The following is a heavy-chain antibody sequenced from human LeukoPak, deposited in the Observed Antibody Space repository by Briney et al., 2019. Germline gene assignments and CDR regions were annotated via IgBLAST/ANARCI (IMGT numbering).Heavy chain of an antibody. J-gene: IGHJ6*03. CDR3: ARELASYYYDSSGYPSGGYYYYYMDV. Sequence: ASETLSLTCTVSNYSISRGDYWGWIRQPPGKGLEWIGNIYHSGCTNYNLSLKSRVTISVDTSKNQFSLKLSSVTAADTAVYYCARELASYYYDSSGYPSGGYYYYYMDVWGKGTTVTISS. V-gene: IGHV4-38-2*02. CDR2: IYHSGCT. D-gene: IGHD3-22*01. CDR1: NYSISRGDY.